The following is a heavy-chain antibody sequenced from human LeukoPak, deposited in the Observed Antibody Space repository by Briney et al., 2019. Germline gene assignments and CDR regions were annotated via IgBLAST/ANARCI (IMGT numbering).Heavy chain of an antibody. CDR1: GFTFSSYA. J-gene: IGHJ6*02. Sequence: GGSLRLSCAASGFTFSSYAMSWVRQAPGKGLEWVAVISYDGSNKYYADSVKGRFTISRDNSKNTLYLQMNSLRAEDTAVYYCARSYGDPTTNYYYGMDVWGQGTTVTVSS. D-gene: IGHD4-17*01. CDR3: ARSYGDPTTNYYYGMDV. V-gene: IGHV3-30*04. CDR2: ISYDGSNK.